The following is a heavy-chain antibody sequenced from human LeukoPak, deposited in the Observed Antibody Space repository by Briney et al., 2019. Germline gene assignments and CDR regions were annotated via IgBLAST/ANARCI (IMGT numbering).Heavy chain of an antibody. J-gene: IGHJ4*02. CDR3: ARDIRAYGGNSGEDY. D-gene: IGHD4-23*01. V-gene: IGHV1-18*01. Sequence: ASVKVSCXASGYTFTSYGISWVRQAPGQGLEWMGWISAYNGNTNYAQKLQGRVTMTTDTSTSTAYMELRSLRSDDTAVYYCARDIRAYGGNSGEDYWGQGTLVTVSS. CDR1: GYTFTSYG. CDR2: ISAYNGNT.